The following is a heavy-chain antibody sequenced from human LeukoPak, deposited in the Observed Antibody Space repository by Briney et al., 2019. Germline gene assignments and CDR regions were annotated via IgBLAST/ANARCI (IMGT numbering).Heavy chain of an antibody. D-gene: IGHD2-2*01. J-gene: IGHJ4*02. V-gene: IGHV3-33*01. CDR2: IWPDGSYK. CDR3: ARDYCRTTSCLES. Sequence: PGGSQRLSCAASGFTFNSYGMFWVRQAPGKGLEWVAFIWPDGSYKLYGDSVKGRFTISRDNSKNTVYLQMNSLRAEDTAVYYCARDYCRTTSCLESWGQGTLVTVSS. CDR1: GFTFNSYG.